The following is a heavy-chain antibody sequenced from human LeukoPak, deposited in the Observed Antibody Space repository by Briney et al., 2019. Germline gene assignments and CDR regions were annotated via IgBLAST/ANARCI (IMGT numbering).Heavy chain of an antibody. CDR3: ARDPYSGSYGDYYYYYMDV. CDR2: ISSSGSTI. V-gene: IGHV3-11*04. J-gene: IGHJ6*03. Sequence: GGSLRLSCAASGFTFSDYYMSWIRQAPGKGPEWVSYISSSGSTIYYADSVKGRFTISRDNAKNSLYLQMNSLRAEDTAVYYCARDPYSGSYGDYYYYYMDVWGKGTTVTISS. D-gene: IGHD1-26*01. CDR1: GFTFSDYY.